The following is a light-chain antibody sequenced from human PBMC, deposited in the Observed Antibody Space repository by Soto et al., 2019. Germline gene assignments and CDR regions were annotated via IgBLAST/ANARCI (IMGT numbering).Light chain of an antibody. Sequence: QSVLTQPPSASGSPGQSVTISCTGTSSDGGGYNYVSWYQQHPGKAPKLMIYEVSKRPSGVPDRFSGSKSGNTASLTVSGLQAEDEADYYCSSYAGSNNFVVFGGGTKLTV. CDR3: SSYAGSNNFVV. J-gene: IGLJ2*01. V-gene: IGLV2-8*01. CDR2: EVS. CDR1: SSDGGGYNY.